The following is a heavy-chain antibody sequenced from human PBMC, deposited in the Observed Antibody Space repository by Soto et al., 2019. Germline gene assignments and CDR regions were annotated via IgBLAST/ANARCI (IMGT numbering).Heavy chain of an antibody. D-gene: IGHD3-22*01. Sequence: SAKVSFKASCYTFTSYGISWVRQAPGQGLEWMGWISAYNGNTNYAQKLQGRVTMTTDTSTSTAYMELRSLRSDDTAVYYCASGDYYYDSSGYGHYYGMDVWGQGTTVTVSS. CDR2: ISAYNGNT. CDR1: CYTFTSYG. V-gene: IGHV1-18*04. CDR3: ASGDYYYDSSGYGHYYGMDV. J-gene: IGHJ6*02.